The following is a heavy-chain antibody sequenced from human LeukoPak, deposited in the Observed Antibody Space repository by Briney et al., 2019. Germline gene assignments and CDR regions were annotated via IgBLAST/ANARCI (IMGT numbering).Heavy chain of an antibody. CDR3: ARDGYYGMDV. CDR2: SIGSGGSA. J-gene: IGHJ6*02. Sequence: GGSLTLSCVASGFTFSTYTMNWIRQAPGKGLEWVSGSIGSGGSAFYADSVKGRFTISRDNSKNTLYLQMNSLRAEDTAVYYCARDGYYGMDVWGQGTTVTVSS. V-gene: IGHV3-23*01. CDR1: GFTFSTYT.